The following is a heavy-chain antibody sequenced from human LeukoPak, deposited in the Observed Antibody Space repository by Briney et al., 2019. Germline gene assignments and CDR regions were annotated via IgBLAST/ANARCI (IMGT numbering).Heavy chain of an antibody. CDR3: ARGVYDTSGYYFEYFDY. V-gene: IGHV4-34*01. J-gene: IGHJ4*02. CDR2: INHSGST. Sequence: SETLSLTCAVYGGSFSGYYWSWIRQPPGKGLEWTGEINHSGSTNYNPSLKSRVTISVDTSKNQFSLKLSSVTAADTAVYSCARGVYDTSGYYFEYFDYWGQGTLVTVSS. D-gene: IGHD3-22*01. CDR1: GGSFSGYY.